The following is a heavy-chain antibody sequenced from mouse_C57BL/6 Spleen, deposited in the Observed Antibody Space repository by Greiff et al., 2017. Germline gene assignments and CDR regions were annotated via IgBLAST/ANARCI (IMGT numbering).Heavy chain of an antibody. CDR1: GYAFSSSW. Sequence: VQLQQSGPELVKPGASVKISCKASGYAFSSSWLNWVKQRPGTGLEWIGRIYPGDGDTNYNGKFKGKATLTADKSSSTAYMQLSSLTSEDSAVDFCAREDLHYYAMDYWGQGTSVTVSS. J-gene: IGHJ4*01. CDR2: IYPGDGDT. CDR3: AREDLHYYAMDY. V-gene: IGHV1-82*01.